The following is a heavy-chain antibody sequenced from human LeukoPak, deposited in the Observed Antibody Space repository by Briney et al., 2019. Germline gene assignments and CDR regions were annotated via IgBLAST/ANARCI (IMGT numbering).Heavy chain of an antibody. Sequence: PGRSLRLSCAASGFTFDDYAMHWVRQAPGKGLEWVSGISWSSGSIGYADSVKGRFTISRDNAKNSLYLQMNSLRAEDTALYYCAKDGTSDILTNDFDYWGQGTLVTVSS. J-gene: IGHJ4*02. CDR3: AKDGTSDILTNDFDY. V-gene: IGHV3-9*01. D-gene: IGHD3-9*01. CDR1: GFTFDDYA. CDR2: ISWSSGSI.